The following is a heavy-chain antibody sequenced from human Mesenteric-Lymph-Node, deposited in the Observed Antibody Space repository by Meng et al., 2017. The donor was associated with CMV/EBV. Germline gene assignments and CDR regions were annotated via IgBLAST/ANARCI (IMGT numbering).Heavy chain of an antibody. V-gene: IGHV3-13*01. Sequence: GGSLRLSCAASGFTFSSYDMHWVRQATGKGLEWVSAIGTAGDAYYPGSVKGRFTISRDNSKSTLYLQMNSLRNEDAAVYYCARDRGDGAFDIWGQGTMVTVSS. J-gene: IGHJ3*02. CDR2: IGTAGDA. CDR1: GFTFSSYD. CDR3: ARDRGDGAFDI.